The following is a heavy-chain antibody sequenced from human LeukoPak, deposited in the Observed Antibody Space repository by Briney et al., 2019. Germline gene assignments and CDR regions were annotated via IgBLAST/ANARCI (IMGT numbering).Heavy chain of an antibody. CDR3: ARDYCSSTSCLFDY. CDR2: INPDSGDT. Sequence: ASVKVSCKASGYTFTAYHMHWVRQAPGQGLEWMGRINPDSGDTNYAQKFQGRVTMTRDTSISTAYMELSRLRSDDTAIYYCARDYCSSTSCLFDYWGQGTLVSVSS. D-gene: IGHD2-2*01. J-gene: IGHJ4*02. CDR1: GYTFTAYH. V-gene: IGHV1-2*06.